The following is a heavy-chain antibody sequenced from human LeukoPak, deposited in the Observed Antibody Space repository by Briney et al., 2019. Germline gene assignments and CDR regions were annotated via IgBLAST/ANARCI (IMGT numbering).Heavy chain of an antibody. CDR1: GGSFSGYY. V-gene: IGHV4-34*01. J-gene: IGHJ4*02. D-gene: IGHD1-26*01. Sequence: PSETLSLTCAVYGGSFSGYYWSWIRQPPGKGLEWIGEINHSGSTNYNPSLKGRVTISVDTSKNQFSLKLSSVTAADTAVYYCARTSSGSYYGIDFDYWGQGTLVTVSS. CDR2: INHSGST. CDR3: ARTSSGSYYGIDFDY.